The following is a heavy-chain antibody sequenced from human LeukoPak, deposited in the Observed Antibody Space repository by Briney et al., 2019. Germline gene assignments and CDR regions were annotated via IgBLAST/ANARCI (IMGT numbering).Heavy chain of an antibody. Sequence: PGGSLRLSCAGSGFTFSSYSMNWVRQAPGKGPEWVSSISSGGTFIYYADSVKGRFTISRDNTKNSLYLQMNSLRAEDTAVYYCARDRSGYSGYECQAYWGQGNLVTVSS. CDR2: ISSGGTFI. J-gene: IGHJ4*02. D-gene: IGHD5-12*01. CDR3: ARDRSGYSGYECQAY. CDR1: GFTFSSYS. V-gene: IGHV3-21*01.